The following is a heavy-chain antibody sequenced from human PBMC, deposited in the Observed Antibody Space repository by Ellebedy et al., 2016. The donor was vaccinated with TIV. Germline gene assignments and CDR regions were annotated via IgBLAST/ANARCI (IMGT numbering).Heavy chain of an antibody. J-gene: IGHJ4*02. Sequence: GESLKISXAASGFTFSSFGMHWVRQAPGKGLEWVAVISYDGNNQRYADSVKGRFTIFRDNSKNTLYLQMNSLRVEDTALYYCAKDAGGTEVTRRFDYWGQGILVTVSS. CDR3: AKDAGGTEVTRRFDY. CDR2: ISYDGNNQ. CDR1: GFTFSSFG. D-gene: IGHD1-1*01. V-gene: IGHV3-30*18.